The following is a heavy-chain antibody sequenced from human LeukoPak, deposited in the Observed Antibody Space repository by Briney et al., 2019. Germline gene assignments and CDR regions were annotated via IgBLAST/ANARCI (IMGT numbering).Heavy chain of an antibody. CDR3: ARGGWSLGYCSSSSCLDWFDP. J-gene: IGHJ5*02. V-gene: IGHV1-2*02. CDR1: GYTFTDYD. CDR2: INPNSGGT. Sequence: GASVKVSCKASGYTFTDYDMHWVRHAPGRGLEWMGWINPNSGGTNYAQKFQGRVTMTRDTSISTAYMELSRLRSDDTAVYYCARGGWSLGYCSSSSCLDWFDPWGQGTLVTVSS. D-gene: IGHD2-2*01.